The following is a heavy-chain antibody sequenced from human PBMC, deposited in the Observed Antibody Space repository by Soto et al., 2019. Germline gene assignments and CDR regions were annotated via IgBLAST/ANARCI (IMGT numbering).Heavy chain of an antibody. Sequence: GGSLRLSCAASGFTFRSYGMHWVRQAPGKGLEWVAVISYDGSKKYYADSVKGRFTISRDNSKNTLYLQMDSLRAEDTAVYYCAKDRVLGSSSWLYYYYYVTDVWGQGTTVTVPS. CDR1: GFTFRSYG. CDR2: ISYDGSKK. CDR3: AKDRVLGSSSWLYYYYYVTDV. D-gene: IGHD6-13*01. V-gene: IGHV3-30*18. J-gene: IGHJ6*02.